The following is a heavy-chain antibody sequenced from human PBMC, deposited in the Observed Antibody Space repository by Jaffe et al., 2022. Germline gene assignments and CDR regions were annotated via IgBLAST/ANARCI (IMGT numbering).Heavy chain of an antibody. CDR1: GFTVSSKY. CDR2: MYISGTT. Sequence: EVQLVETGGGLIQPGESLRLSCAASGFTVSSKYMSWVRQAPGKGLDWVSVMYISGTTYYADSVKGRFTISRDNSKNIIFLQMNGLRAEDTAVYYCARGNDYGDLQYFDLWGLGTLVTVSS. D-gene: IGHD4-17*01. CDR3: ARGNDYGDLQYFDL. J-gene: IGHJ2*01. V-gene: IGHV3-53*02.